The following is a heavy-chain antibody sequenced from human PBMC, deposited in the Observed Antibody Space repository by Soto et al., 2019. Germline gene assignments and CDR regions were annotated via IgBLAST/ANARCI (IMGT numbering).Heavy chain of an antibody. CDR2: IWYDASKQ. V-gene: IGHV3-33*01. CDR1: GFSFSVYG. Sequence: GGSLRLSCETSGFSFSVYGMHWVRQPPGKGLEWVAVIWYDASKQFYAASVEGRFTISRDNSRAILYLQMNSLRAEDTAVYYCAAWAEGATEVHWGQGTLVTVSS. J-gene: IGHJ4*02. D-gene: IGHD2-15*01. CDR3: AAWAEGATEVH.